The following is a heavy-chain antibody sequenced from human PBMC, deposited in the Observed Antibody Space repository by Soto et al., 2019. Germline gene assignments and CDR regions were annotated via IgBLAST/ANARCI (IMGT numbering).Heavy chain of an antibody. D-gene: IGHD1-26*01. J-gene: IGHJ4*02. CDR3: AKDPGRGSYPGGDFDH. CDR2: ISFDGSNQ. CDR1: GFSFRSFG. Sequence: QMQLVESGGGVVQPGRSLRLSCGASGFSFRSFGMHWVRQSPAKGLEWLAIISFDGSNQYYADSVKGQFIISRANSKNTVYLEMNNLRPEDTAVYYCAKDPGRGSYPGGDFDHWGLGTLVPVSS. V-gene: IGHV3-30*18.